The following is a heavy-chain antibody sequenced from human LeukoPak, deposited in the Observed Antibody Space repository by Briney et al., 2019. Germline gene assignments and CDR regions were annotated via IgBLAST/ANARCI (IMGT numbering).Heavy chain of an antibody. CDR3: ARGLDSSGSDFDY. J-gene: IGHJ4*02. V-gene: IGHV4-34*01. CDR2: INHSGST. Sequence: PSETLSLTCAVYGGSFSGYYWSWIRQPPGKGLEWIGEINHSGSTNYNPSLKSRVTISVDTSKNQFSLKLSSVTAADTAVYYCARGLDSSGSDFDYWGQRTLVTVSS. D-gene: IGHD3-22*01. CDR1: GGSFSGYY.